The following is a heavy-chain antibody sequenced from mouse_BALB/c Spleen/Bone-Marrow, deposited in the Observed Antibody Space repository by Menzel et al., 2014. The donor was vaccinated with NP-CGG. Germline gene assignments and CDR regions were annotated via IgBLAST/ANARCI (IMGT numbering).Heavy chain of an antibody. CDR2: IWAGGST. Sequence: QVQLQQPGPGLVAPSQSLSIPCTVSGFSLTSYGVHWVRQPPGKGLEWLGVIWAGGSTNYNSALMSRLSISKDNSKSQVFLKMNSLQTDDTAMYYCARDNYGSRVFDYWGQGTTLTVSS. CDR1: GFSLTSYG. J-gene: IGHJ2*01. CDR3: ARDNYGSRVFDY. V-gene: IGHV2-9*02. D-gene: IGHD1-1*01.